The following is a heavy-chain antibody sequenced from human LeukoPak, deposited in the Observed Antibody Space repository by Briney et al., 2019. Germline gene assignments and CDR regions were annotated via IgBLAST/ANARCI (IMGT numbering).Heavy chain of an antibody. CDR3: ARVGYYDSSGYRAFDY. J-gene: IGHJ4*02. CDR1: GFTFSSYS. V-gene: IGHV3-21*01. D-gene: IGHD3-22*01. CDR2: ISSSSSYI. Sequence: TGGSLRLSCAASGFTFSSYSMNWVRQAPGKGLEWVPSISSSSSYIYYADSVKGRFTISRDNAKNSLYLQMNSLRAEDTAVYYCARVGYYDSSGYRAFDYWGQGTLVTVSS.